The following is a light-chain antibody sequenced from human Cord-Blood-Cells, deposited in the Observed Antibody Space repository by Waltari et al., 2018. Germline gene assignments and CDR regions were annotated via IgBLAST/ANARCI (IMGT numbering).Light chain of an antibody. Sequence: QSALTQPASVSGSPGQSITISCTGTSSYVGGYNYVSCYQQPPGKAPKLMIYDVSNRPSGVSNRFSGSKSGNTASLTISGLQAEDEADYYCSSYTSSSTFVVFGGGTKLTVL. V-gene: IGLV2-14*01. J-gene: IGLJ2*01. CDR2: DVS. CDR3: SSYTSSSTFVV. CDR1: SSYVGGYNY.